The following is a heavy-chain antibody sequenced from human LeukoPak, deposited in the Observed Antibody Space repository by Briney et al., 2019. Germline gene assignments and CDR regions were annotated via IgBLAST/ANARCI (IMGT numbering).Heavy chain of an antibody. CDR1: GYSISSGYY. CDR3: ARDPGIPAAGTVGYFDY. D-gene: IGHD6-13*01. J-gene: IGHJ4*02. Sequence: PSETLSLTCTVSGYSISSGYYWGWIRWPPGKGLEWVANIKQDESEKFYVDSVKGRFTISRDNAKNSLYLQMNSLRAEDTAVYYCARDPGIPAAGTVGYFDYWGQGTLVTVSS. CDR2: IKQDESEK. V-gene: IGHV3-7*01.